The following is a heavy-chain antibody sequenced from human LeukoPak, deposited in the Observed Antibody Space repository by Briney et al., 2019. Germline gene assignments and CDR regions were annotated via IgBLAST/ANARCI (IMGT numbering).Heavy chain of an antibody. CDR1: GFTFSSYS. J-gene: IGHJ4*02. V-gene: IGHV3-21*01. Sequence: GGSPRLSCAASGFTFSSYSMNWVRQAPGKGLEWVSSISSSSSYIYYADSVKGRFTISRDNAKNSLYLQMNSLRAEDTAVYYCASLVDTAMVYAPGYWGQGTLVTVSS. CDR3: ASLVDTAMVYAPGY. CDR2: ISSSSSYI. D-gene: IGHD5-18*01.